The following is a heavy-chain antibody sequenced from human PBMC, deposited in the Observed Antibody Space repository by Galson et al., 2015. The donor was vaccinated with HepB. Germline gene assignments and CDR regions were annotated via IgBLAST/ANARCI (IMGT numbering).Heavy chain of an antibody. V-gene: IGHV1-46*03. CDR1: GYTFTSYY. Sequence: SVKVSCKASGYTFTSYYMHWVRQAPGQGLEWMGIINPSGGSTSYAQKFQGRVTMTRDTSTSTVYMELSSLRSEDTAVYYCARTYRGLMATIPYYYMDVWGKGTTVTVSS. J-gene: IGHJ6*03. CDR2: INPSGGST. CDR3: ARTYRGLMATIPYYYMDV. D-gene: IGHD5-12*01.